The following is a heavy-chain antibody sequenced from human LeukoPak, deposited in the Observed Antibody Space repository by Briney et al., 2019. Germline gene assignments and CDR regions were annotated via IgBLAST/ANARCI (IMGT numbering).Heavy chain of an antibody. CDR2: IYYNGST. J-gene: IGHJ5*02. D-gene: IGHD3-10*01. CDR1: GGSICLYH. Sequence: SETLSLTCTVPGGSICLYHWTSIRQPPGKGLEWIGYIYYNGSTKYNVSLKSRVTISVDTSKNQFSLRLSSVTAADTAVYYCARDRAAGSDWLDRWGEGTLVTVSS. CDR3: ARDRAAGSDWLDR. V-gene: IGHV4-59*01.